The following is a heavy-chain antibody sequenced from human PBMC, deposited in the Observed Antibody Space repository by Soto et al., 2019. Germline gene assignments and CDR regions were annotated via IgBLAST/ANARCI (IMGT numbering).Heavy chain of an antibody. V-gene: IGHV3-64*01. Sequence: EVQLVESGGGLVQPGGSLRLSCAASGFTFSSYAMHWVRQAPGKGLEYASAISTDGGITYYANSVKGRFTISRDNSKNTMYLQMGRLRAEEMGVYYCARGEINGRIPSTMHDYWGEGTQVGVSS. D-gene: IGHD3-10*01. J-gene: IGHJ4*02. CDR2: ISTDGGIT. CDR3: ARGEINGRIPSTMHDY. CDR1: GFTFSSYA.